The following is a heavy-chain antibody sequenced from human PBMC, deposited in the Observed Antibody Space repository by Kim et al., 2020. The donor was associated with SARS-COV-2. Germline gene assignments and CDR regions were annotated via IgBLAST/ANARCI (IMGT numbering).Heavy chain of an antibody. V-gene: IGHV3-21*01. Sequence: GGSLRLSCAASGFTFSSYSMNWVRQAPGKGLEWVSSISSSSSYIYYADSVKGRFTISRDNAKNSLYLQMNSLRAEDTDVYYCARAEGSGSYYPLYYYYGMDVWGQGTTVTVSS. CDR1: GFTFSSYS. D-gene: IGHD3-10*01. CDR3: ARAEGSGSYYPLYYYYGMDV. J-gene: IGHJ6*02. CDR2: ISSSSSYI.